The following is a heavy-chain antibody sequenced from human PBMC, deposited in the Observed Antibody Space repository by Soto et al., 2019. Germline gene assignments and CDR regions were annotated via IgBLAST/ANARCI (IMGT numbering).Heavy chain of an antibody. CDR1: GGSIRSGDFH. V-gene: IGHV4-30-4*01. Sequence: SETLSLTCTVSGGSIRSGDFHWTWIRQPPGKGLEWIGYFYHSGSTYYNPSLKSRVTISVDTSKNQFSLKLSSVTAADTAVYYCARGMVRGVISYYYYGLDVWGQGTTVTVSS. J-gene: IGHJ6*02. CDR2: FYHSGST. CDR3: ARGMVRGVISYYYYGLDV. D-gene: IGHD3-10*01.